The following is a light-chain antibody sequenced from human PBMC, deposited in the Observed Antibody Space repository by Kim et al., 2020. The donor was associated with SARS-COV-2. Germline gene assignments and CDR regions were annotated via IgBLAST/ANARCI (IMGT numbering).Light chain of an antibody. V-gene: IGKV3-20*01. J-gene: IGKJ4*01. CDR2: GAS. Sequence: SLSPGERATRSCRASQSVRSNSLAWYQQKPGRAPRLLIYGASSRATGIPDRFSGSGSGTDFTLTISRLEPEDFAVYYCQQYGRSLTFGGGTKLEI. CDR3: QQYGRSLT. CDR1: QSVRSNS.